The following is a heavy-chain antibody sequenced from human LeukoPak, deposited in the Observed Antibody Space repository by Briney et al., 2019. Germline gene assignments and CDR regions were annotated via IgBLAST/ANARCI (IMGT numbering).Heavy chain of an antibody. Sequence: GASVKVSCKASGYTFTSYAMHWVRQAPGQRLEWMGWINAGNGNTKYSLKFQGRVTITRDTSASTAYMELSSLRSEDTAVYYCARESRDSSSWYAEYFQHWGQGTLVTVSS. CDR1: GYTFTSYA. D-gene: IGHD6-13*01. CDR3: ARESRDSSSWYAEYFQH. J-gene: IGHJ1*01. V-gene: IGHV1-3*01. CDR2: INAGNGNT.